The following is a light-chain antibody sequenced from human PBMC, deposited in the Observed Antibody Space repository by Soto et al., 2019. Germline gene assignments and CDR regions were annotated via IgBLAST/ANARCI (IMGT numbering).Light chain of an antibody. CDR2: DAS. Sequence: EIVLTQSPATLSLSPGERATLSCWASQSVSSYLAWYQQKPGQAPRLLIYDASNRATGIPARFSGSGSGTDFTLTISSLEPEDFAVYYCQQRSNFPLTFGGGTKVEIK. V-gene: IGKV3-11*01. J-gene: IGKJ4*01. CDR3: QQRSNFPLT. CDR1: QSVSSY.